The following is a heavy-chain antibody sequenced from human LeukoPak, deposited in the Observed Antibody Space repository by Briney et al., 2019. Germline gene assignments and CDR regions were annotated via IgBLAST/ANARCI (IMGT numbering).Heavy chain of an antibody. V-gene: IGHV4-34*01. Sequence: SETLSLTCAVDGGSFSAYYWSWIRQPPGKGLEWIGEISHRGGGNYNPSLKSRVTISVDTSKNQFSLKLRSVNAADPPVYYWGGGRKLGYCSGGSCYWDAFDIWGQGTMVTVSS. CDR3: GGGRKLGYCSGGSCYWDAFDI. CDR1: GGSFSAYY. D-gene: IGHD2-15*01. CDR2: ISHRGGG. J-gene: IGHJ3*02.